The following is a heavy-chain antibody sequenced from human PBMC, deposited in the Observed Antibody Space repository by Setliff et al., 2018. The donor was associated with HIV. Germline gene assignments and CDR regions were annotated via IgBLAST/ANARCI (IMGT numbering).Heavy chain of an antibody. J-gene: IGHJ4*02. CDR3: AREWRETLHWEAAFDY. Sequence: ASVKVSCKASGYPFTSYGIVWVRQAPGQGLEWMGWISPYNGNTNYAQKLPGRFTMTTDTSTNTVYMDLRSLRSDDTAVYYCAREWRETLHWEAAFDYWGQGTLVTV. CDR1: GYPFTSYG. CDR2: ISPYNGNT. D-gene: IGHD1-26*01. V-gene: IGHV1-18*01.